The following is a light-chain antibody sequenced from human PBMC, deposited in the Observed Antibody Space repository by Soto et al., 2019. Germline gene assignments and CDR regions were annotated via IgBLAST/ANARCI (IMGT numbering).Light chain of an antibody. CDR3: AAWDDSLSGRVV. J-gene: IGLJ2*01. Sequence: QTVVTQPPSASGTPGQRVTISCSGSSSNIVSNYVYWYQQLPGTAPKLLIYRNNQRPSGVPDRFSGSKSGTSASLAISGLRSEDEADYYCAAWDDSLSGRVVFGGGTKLTVL. CDR1: SSNIVSNY. CDR2: RNN. V-gene: IGLV1-47*01.